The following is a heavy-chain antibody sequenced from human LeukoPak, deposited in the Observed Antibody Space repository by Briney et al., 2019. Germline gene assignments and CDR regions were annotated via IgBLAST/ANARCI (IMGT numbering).Heavy chain of an antibody. CDR3: ARHRGYRWVYSSMNWFDH. V-gene: IGHV1-46*01. Sequence: GASVKVSCKASGYTFTSYYMHWVRQAPRQGLEWMGIINPSGGSTSYAQKFQGRVTMTRDMSTSTVYMELSSLRSEDTAVYYCARHRGYRWVYSSMNWFDHWGQGTLVTVSS. CDR2: INPSGGST. J-gene: IGHJ5*02. CDR1: GYTFTSYY. D-gene: IGHD6-13*01.